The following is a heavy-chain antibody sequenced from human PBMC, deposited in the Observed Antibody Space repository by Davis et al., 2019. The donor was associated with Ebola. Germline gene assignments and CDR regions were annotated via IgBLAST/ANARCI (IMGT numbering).Heavy chain of an antibody. CDR3: ARGRRYEGWFDP. J-gene: IGHJ5*02. Sequence: SQTLSLTCAVYGGSFSGYYWSWIRQPPGKGLEWIGEINHSGSTNYNPSLKSRVTISVDTSKNQFSLKLSSVIAADTAVYYCARGRRYEGWFDPWGQGTLVTVSS. V-gene: IGHV4-34*01. CDR2: INHSGST. CDR1: GGSFSGYY. D-gene: IGHD1-1*01.